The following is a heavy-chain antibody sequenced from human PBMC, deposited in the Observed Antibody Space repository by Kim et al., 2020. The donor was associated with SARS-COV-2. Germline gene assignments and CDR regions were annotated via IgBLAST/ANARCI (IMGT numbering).Heavy chain of an antibody. J-gene: IGHJ4*02. CDR3: ARVADSGIAVAGGFDY. D-gene: IGHD6-19*01. CDR2: ISSSSYT. V-gene: IGHV3-11*05. Sequence: GGSLRLSCAASGFTFSDYYMSWIRQAPGKGLEWVSYISSSSYTNYADSVKGRFTISRDNAKNSLYLQMNSLRAEDTAVYYCARVADSGIAVAGGFDYWGQGTLVTVSS. CDR1: GFTFSDYY.